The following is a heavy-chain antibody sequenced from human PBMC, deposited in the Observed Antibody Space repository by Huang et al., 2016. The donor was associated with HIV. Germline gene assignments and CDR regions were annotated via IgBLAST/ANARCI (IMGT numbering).Heavy chain of an antibody. CDR1: GGSISSYY. CDR3: ARAAAGTDWFDP. V-gene: IGHV4-4*07. Sequence: QVQLQESGPGLVKPSEPLSLTCTVSGGSISSYYWSWIRQPAGKGLEGIWRIYSRGSNNYNTSLKSRVTMSVDTSKNQFSLKLSSVTAADTAVYFCARAAAGTDWFDPWGHGILVTVSS. CDR2: IYSRGSN. J-gene: IGHJ5*02. D-gene: IGHD6-13*01.